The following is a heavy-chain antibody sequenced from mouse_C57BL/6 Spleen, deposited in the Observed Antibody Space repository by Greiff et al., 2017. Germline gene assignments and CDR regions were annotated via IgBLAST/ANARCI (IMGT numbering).Heavy chain of an antibody. J-gene: IGHJ1*03. CDR1: GYTFTSYW. CDR2: IDPSDSYT. Sequence: QVQLKQPGAELVKPGASVKLSCKASGYTFTSYWMQWVKQRPGQGLEWIGEIDPSDSYTNYNQKFKGKATLTVDTSSSTAYMQLSSLTSEDSAVYDCARDYGSSYWYFDVWGTGTTVTVSS. CDR3: ARDYGSSYWYFDV. D-gene: IGHD1-1*01. V-gene: IGHV1-50*01.